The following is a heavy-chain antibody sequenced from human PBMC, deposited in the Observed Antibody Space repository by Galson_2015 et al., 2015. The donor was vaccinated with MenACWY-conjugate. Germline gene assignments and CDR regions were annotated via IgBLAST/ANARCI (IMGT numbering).Heavy chain of an antibody. CDR3: VRANYYYGSLGAFDI. J-gene: IGHJ4*02. Sequence: SLRLSCAASGFTFSDYSMNWVRQAPGKGLEWVSYISSSSSTLYYADSVKGRFTVSRDNANNSLYLQMSSLRIGDTAVYYCVRANYYYGSLGAFDIWGQGTLVTVSS. D-gene: IGHD3-10*01. CDR1: GFTFSDYS. V-gene: IGHV3-48*04. CDR2: ISSSSSTL.